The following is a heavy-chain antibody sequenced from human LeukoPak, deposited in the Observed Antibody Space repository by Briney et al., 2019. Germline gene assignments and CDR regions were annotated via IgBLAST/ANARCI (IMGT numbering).Heavy chain of an antibody. CDR3: ARSGSYFSK. D-gene: IGHD1-26*01. CDR2: INLEGTDK. V-gene: IGHV3-7*01. CDR1: GFIFSSHW. Sequence: PGGSLRLSCAASGFIFSSHWMSWVRQAPGKGLEWVANINLEGTDKNYVDSVKGRFTISRDNAMNSLYLQMSSLRADDTAMYYCARSGSYFSKWGQGTLVAVSS. J-gene: IGHJ4*02.